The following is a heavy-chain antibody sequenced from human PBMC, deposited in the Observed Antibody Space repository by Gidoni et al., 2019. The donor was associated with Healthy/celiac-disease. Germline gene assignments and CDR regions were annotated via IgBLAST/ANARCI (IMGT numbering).Heavy chain of an antibody. CDR2: INSDGSST. V-gene: IGHV3-74*01. CDR1: GFTFSSYW. D-gene: IGHD3-22*01. J-gene: IGHJ4*02. CDR3: ARDSDYYYDGSGSLDY. Sequence: EVQLVESGGGLVQPGGSLRLSCAAAGFTFSSYWMHWVRQAPGKGLVWVSRINSDGSSTSYADSVKGRFTISRDNAKNTLYLQMNSLRAEDTAVYYCARDSDYYYDGSGSLDYWGQGTLVTVSS.